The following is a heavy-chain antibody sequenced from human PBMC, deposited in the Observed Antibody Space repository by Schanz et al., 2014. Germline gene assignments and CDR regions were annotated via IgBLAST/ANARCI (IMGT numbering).Heavy chain of an antibody. Sequence: QMQLQESGPGLVKPSETLSLTCTVSGGSINSYYWNWIRQSPGGALEWIGFVFYSGTTIYNPSLRGRVTMSIEASKNFFSLNLTSLTPADTAVYYCVGESLTSLINSYYALDVWGRGTAVTVS. J-gene: IGHJ6*02. V-gene: IGHV4-59*01. CDR2: VFYSGTT. CDR3: VGESLTSLINSYYALDV. CDR1: GGSINSYY. D-gene: IGHD2-2*01.